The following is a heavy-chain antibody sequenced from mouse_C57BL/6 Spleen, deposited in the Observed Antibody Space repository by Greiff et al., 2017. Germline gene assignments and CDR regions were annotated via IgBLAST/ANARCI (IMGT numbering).Heavy chain of an antibody. V-gene: IGHV1-53*01. J-gene: IGHJ4*01. CDR2: INPSNGGT. CDR1: GYTFTSYW. Sequence: VQLQQPGTELVKPGASGYTFTSYWMHWVKQRPGQGLEWIGNINPSNGGTNYNEKFKSKATLTVDKSSSTAYMQLRSLTSEDSAVYSCARGYYGNYDAMDYWGQGTSVTVSS. CDR3: ARGYYGNYDAMDY. D-gene: IGHD2-1*01.